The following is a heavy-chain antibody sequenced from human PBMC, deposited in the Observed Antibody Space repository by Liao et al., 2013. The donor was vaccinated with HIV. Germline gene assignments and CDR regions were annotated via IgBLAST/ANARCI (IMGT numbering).Heavy chain of an antibody. D-gene: IGHD4-17*01. CDR1: GGSLSGDY. Sequence: QVQLHQWGEGLLRPSETLSLTCAVYGGSLSGDYWSWIRQSPGRGLEWIGEINHSGSTNYNPSLKSRVIISLDTSKNQFSLRLSSVTAADTALYYCARGSRGTVTPFQHWGQGTLVTVSS. J-gene: IGHJ1*01. V-gene: IGHV4-34*01. CDR2: INHSGST. CDR3: ARGSRGTVTPFQH.